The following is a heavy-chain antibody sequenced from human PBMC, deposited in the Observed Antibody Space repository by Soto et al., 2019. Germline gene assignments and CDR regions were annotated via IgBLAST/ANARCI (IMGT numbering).Heavy chain of an antibody. CDR3: ARRGPGTYFDY. D-gene: IGHD6-13*01. CDR2: IKSKTDGGTT. Sequence: GGSLRLSCAASGFTFSNAWMSWVRQAPGKGLEWVGRIKSKTDGGTTDYAAPVKGRFTISRDDSKNTLYLQMNSLRAEDTAVYYCARRGPGTYFDYWGQGTLVTVAS. J-gene: IGHJ4*02. V-gene: IGHV3-15*01. CDR1: GFTFSNAW.